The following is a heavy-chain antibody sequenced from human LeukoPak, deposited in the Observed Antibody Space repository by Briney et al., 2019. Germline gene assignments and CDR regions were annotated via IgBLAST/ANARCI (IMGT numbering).Heavy chain of an antibody. J-gene: IGHJ3*02. D-gene: IGHD2-2*01. CDR3: ARDQLRNDAFDI. CDR2: IYYSGST. V-gene: IGHV4-30-4*08. CDR1: GLTVSSNY. Sequence: LRLSCAASGLTVSSNYMSWIRQPPGKGLEWIGYIYYSGSTYYNPSLKSRVTISVDTSKNQFSLKLSSVTAADTAVYYCARDQLRNDAFDIWGQGTMVTVSS.